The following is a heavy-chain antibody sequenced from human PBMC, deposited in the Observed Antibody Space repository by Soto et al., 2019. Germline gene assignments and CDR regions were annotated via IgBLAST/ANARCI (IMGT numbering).Heavy chain of an antibody. CDR2: ISSSSSTI. Sequence: GGSLRLSCAASGFPFSSYSMNLVRPAPGKGLEWVSYISSSSSTIYYADSVKGRFTISRDNAKNSLYLQMNSLRAEDTAVYYCARDGRFGELWPTWYFDLWGRGTLVTVSS. D-gene: IGHD3-10*01. CDR3: ARDGRFGELWPTWYFDL. V-gene: IGHV3-48*01. J-gene: IGHJ2*01. CDR1: GFPFSSYS.